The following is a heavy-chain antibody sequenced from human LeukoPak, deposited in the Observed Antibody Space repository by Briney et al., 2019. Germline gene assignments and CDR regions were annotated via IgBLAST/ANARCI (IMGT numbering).Heavy chain of an antibody. CDR3: ASCRAVAGAYYFDY. D-gene: IGHD6-13*01. CDR1: GGSIDSYY. J-gene: IGHJ4*02. Sequence: SETLSLTCTVSGGSIDSYYWSWIGQPPGKGREWIGYTYYSGSTDYNSSLKSRVTISLDTSSQQFSLKLSSVTAADTAVYYCASCRAVAGAYYFDYWGQGTLVTVSS. CDR2: TYYSGST. V-gene: IGHV4-59*01.